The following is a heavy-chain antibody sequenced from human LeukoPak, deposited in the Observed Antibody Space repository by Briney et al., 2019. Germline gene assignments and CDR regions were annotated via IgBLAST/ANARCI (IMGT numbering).Heavy chain of an antibody. CDR1: GFTFNNYA. J-gene: IGHJ4*02. V-gene: IGHV3-23*01. Sequence: AGSLRLSCAASGFTFNNYAMNWVRQAPGKGLEWVSSISGGGETTYYADSAKGRFTTSRDNSQNTLYLQMNGLRAEDTAVYYCARDYADYVGYFFFDYWGQGTLVTVSS. CDR3: ARDYADYVGYFFFDY. CDR2: ISGGGETT. D-gene: IGHD4-17*01.